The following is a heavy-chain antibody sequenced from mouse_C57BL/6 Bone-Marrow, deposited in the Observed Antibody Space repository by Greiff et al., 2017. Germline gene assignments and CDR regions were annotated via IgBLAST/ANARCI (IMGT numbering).Heavy chain of an antibody. Sequence: EVQRVESGGGLVQPGGSLSLSCAASGFTFTDYYMSWVRQPPGKALEWLGFIRNKATGYTTEYSASVKGRFTISRDNSQSILYLQMNALRAEDSATYYCARGYYDIRRGFYYAMDYWGQGTSVTVSS. J-gene: IGHJ4*01. V-gene: IGHV7-3*01. CDR2: IRNKATGYTT. D-gene: IGHD2-4*01. CDR3: ARGYYDIRRGFYYAMDY. CDR1: GFTFTDYY.